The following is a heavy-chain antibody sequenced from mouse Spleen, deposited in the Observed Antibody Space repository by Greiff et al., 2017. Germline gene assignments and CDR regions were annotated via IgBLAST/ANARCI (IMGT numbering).Heavy chain of an antibody. CDR2: ISSGGGNT. D-gene: IGHD4-1*01. CDR1: GFTFSSYA. Sequence: EVQLVESGGGLVKLGGSLKLSCAASGFTFSSYAMSWVRQTPEKRLEWVATISSGGGNTYYPDSVKGRFTISRDNAKNTLYLQMSSLKSEDTAMYYCARQLLGLRYFDVWGAGTTVTVSS. J-gene: IGHJ1*01. V-gene: IGHV5-9-3*01. CDR3: ARQLLGLRYFDV.